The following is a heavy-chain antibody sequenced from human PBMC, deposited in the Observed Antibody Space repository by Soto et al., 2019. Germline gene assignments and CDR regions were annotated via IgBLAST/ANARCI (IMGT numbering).Heavy chain of an antibody. Sequence: EVQLLESGGGLVQPGGSLRLSCVGSGFTFINYAMNWVRQTPGKGLEWVSGISGGGDRTFDADSVKGRFTISRDNSKNTVNLQMNSLRADDTAVYYSASQVLGSTSRPDWWYFDLWGRRTLVTVSS. J-gene: IGHJ2*01. D-gene: IGHD2-2*01. V-gene: IGHV3-23*01. CDR1: GFTFINYA. CDR2: ISGGGDRT. CDR3: ASQVLGSTSRPDWWYFDL.